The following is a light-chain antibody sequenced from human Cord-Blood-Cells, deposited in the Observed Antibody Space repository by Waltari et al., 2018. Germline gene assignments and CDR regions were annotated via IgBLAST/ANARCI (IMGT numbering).Light chain of an antibody. CDR1: HSAFWGYNP. Sequence: QSALNQPGPVSGSPGQAINHSCPGTHSAFWGYNPFLWYQQHPSKAPKLMVYEGSKRPSGVSNRCSGSKSGNTASLTISGLQAEDEADYYCCSYAGSSTWVFGGGTKLTVL. V-gene: IGLV2-23*01. CDR3: CSYAGSSTWV. CDR2: EGS. J-gene: IGLJ3*02.